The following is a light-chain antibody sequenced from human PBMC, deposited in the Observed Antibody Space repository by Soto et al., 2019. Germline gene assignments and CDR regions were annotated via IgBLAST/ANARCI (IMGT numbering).Light chain of an antibody. J-gene: IGKJ4*01. CDR1: QSVSSN. CDR2: DTS. CDR3: QQRVNWPLT. V-gene: IGKV3-11*01. Sequence: EIVLTQSPATLSLSPGERATLSCRASQSVSSNLAWYQQKPGQAPRLLMYDTSNRATGIPARFSGSGSGTDFTLTISSLEPEDFAVYYCQQRVNWPLTFGGGTKVEIK.